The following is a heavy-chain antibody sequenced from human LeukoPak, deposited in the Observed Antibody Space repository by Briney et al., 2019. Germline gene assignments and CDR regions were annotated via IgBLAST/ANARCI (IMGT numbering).Heavy chain of an antibody. CDR1: GYTFTSYG. D-gene: IGHD3-9*01. CDR2: ISAYNGNT. Sequence: ASVKVSCKASGYTFTSYGISWVRQAPGQGLEWMGWISAYNGNTNYAQKLQGRVTMTTDTSTSTAYMELRSLRSDDTAVYYCARVPASVILRYFDWLLSDPGFGMDVWGQGTTATVSS. CDR3: ARVPASVILRYFDWLLSDPGFGMDV. V-gene: IGHV1-18*01. J-gene: IGHJ6*02.